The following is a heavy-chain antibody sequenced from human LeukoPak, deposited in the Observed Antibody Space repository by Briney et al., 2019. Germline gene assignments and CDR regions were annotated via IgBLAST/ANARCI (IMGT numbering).Heavy chain of an antibody. V-gene: IGHV1-2*02. CDR1: GYTFTGYY. Sequence: ASVKVSCKASGYTFTGYYMHWVRQAPGQGLEWMGWINPNSGGTNYAQKFQGRVTMTRDTSISTAYMELSRLRSDDTAVYYCARALVGRDYYDSSGHYYGTYFDYWGQGTLVTVSS. CDR2: INPNSGGT. J-gene: IGHJ4*02. CDR3: ARALVGRDYYDSSGHYYGTYFDY. D-gene: IGHD3-22*01.